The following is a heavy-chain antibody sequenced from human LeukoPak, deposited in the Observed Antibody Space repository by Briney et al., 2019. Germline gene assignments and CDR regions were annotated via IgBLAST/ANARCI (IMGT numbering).Heavy chain of an antibody. Sequence: GGSLRLSCTASGFTFSTYCMTWLPQVQGQGLEWVANIKEDGSEIYYVDAVKGRFSISRDNAKTSLYLQMHSLSVADTGLYYCVTDQTGRHPYFFDYWGQGSLVTVSS. V-gene: IGHV3-7*01. D-gene: IGHD3-10*01. CDR3: VTDQTGRHPYFFDY. J-gene: IGHJ4*02. CDR1: GFTFSTYC. CDR2: IKEDGSEI.